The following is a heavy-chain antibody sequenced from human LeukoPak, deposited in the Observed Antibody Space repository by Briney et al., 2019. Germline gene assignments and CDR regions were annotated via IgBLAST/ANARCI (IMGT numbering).Heavy chain of an antibody. V-gene: IGHV3-30*18. CDR3: AKDRALYSGYDYGNWYFDL. D-gene: IGHD5-12*01. CDR2: ISYDGGNR. J-gene: IGHJ2*01. CDR1: GFTFSTYA. Sequence: PGGSLRLSCAASGFTFSTYAMHWVRQAPGKGLEWVALISYDGGNRHYADSVKGRFTISRDDSTNTLYLQMDSLRPEDTAVYFCAKDRALYSGYDYGNWYFDLWGRGTLVTVSS.